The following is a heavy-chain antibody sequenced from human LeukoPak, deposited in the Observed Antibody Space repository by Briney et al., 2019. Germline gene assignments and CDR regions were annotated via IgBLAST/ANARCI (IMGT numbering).Heavy chain of an antibody. CDR3: ATVGYSYGIPLHY. J-gene: IGHJ4*02. V-gene: IGHV1-24*01. Sequence: ASVTVSCKVSGYTLSELSMHWVRQAPGKGLEWMGGFDPEDGETIYAQKFQGRVTMTEDTSTDTAYMELSSLRSEDTAVYYCATVGYSYGIPLHYRGQGTLVTVSS. CDR1: GYTLSELS. D-gene: IGHD5-18*01. CDR2: FDPEDGET.